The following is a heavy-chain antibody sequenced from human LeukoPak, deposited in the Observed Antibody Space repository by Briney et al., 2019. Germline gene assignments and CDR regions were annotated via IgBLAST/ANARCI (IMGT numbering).Heavy chain of an antibody. Sequence: PGTSLRLSCTASGFTISDDGIHWVRQAPGKGVEWMAGISFDGASKYYADSVKGRFFISRDTPMNTVHLQLNNLRPEETALYYCAKVMAKRRTLTPSFDYWGQGALVTVSS. CDR2: ISFDGASK. J-gene: IGHJ4*02. CDR3: AKVMAKRRTLTPSFDY. V-gene: IGHV3-30*18. D-gene: IGHD1-1*01. CDR1: GFTISDDG.